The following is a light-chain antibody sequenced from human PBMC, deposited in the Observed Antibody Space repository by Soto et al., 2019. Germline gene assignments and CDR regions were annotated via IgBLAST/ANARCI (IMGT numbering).Light chain of an antibody. Sequence: DLQMTQSPSSLSSFVGGRVSITCRASQTITNYLNWYQQKPGTAPKLLIYAASTLPSGVPSRFSGSGSGTDFTLTIRSLQPEDFATYYCQQSYTSPPTFGGGTKVEIK. V-gene: IGKV1-39*01. CDR2: AAS. CDR1: QTITNY. CDR3: QQSYTSPPT. J-gene: IGKJ4*01.